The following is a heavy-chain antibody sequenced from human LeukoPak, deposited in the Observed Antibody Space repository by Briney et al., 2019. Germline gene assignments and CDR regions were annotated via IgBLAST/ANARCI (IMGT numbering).Heavy chain of an antibody. CDR3: ARDAQVGATAHYFDY. CDR2: IWYDGSNK. CDR1: GFTFSSYG. V-gene: IGHV3-33*01. Sequence: GGSLRLSCAASGFTFSSYGMHWVRQAPGKGLEWVAVIWYDGSNKYYADSVKGRFTISRDNSKNTLYLQMNSLRAEDTAVYYCARDAQVGATAHYFDYWGQGALVTVSS. J-gene: IGHJ4*02. D-gene: IGHD1-26*01.